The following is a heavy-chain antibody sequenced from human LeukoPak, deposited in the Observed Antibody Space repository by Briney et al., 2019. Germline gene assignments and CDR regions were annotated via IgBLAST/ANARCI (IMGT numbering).Heavy chain of an antibody. CDR3: ARDGINWADR. CDR1: GFTFDNFA. CDR2: ISRSSSLI. V-gene: IGHV3-21*05. Sequence: GGSLRLSCASSGFTFDNFAMNWVRQTPGKGLEWVSYISRSSSLIIYADSVKGRFTVSRDNGKNSLYLDMNSLTVEDTGLYYCARDGINWADRRGQGTLVTVSS. D-gene: IGHD3-16*01. J-gene: IGHJ5*02.